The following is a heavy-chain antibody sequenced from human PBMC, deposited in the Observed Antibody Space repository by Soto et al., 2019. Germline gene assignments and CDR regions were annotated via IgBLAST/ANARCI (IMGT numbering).Heavy chain of an antibody. Sequence: QVQLVQSGAEVKKPGASVKVSCKASGYTFTSYDINWVRQATGQGLESMGWMNPNSGNTGYAQKFQGRVTMTRNTSISTTYMELSSLRSEVTAVYYCARGNEYGGNFDYWGQGTLVTVSS. J-gene: IGHJ4*02. D-gene: IGHD2-15*01. CDR2: MNPNSGNT. CDR3: ARGNEYGGNFDY. CDR1: GYTFTSYD. V-gene: IGHV1-8*01.